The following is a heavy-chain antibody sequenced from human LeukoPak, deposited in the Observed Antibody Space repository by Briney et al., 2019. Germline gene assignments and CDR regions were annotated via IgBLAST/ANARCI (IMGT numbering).Heavy chain of an antibody. CDR2: ISPKSGDT. CDR1: GYTFTSYD. D-gene: IGHD3-16*01. Sequence: ASVKVSCKGSGYTFTSYDINWVRQATGQGLEWVGWISPKSGDTGYAQKFQGRITITRNTPLSTVYLEVNSLRSEDTAVYYCARTPPGGDVDHWGEGTLVTVSS. J-gene: IGHJ4*02. CDR3: ARTPPGGDVDH. V-gene: IGHV1-8*01.